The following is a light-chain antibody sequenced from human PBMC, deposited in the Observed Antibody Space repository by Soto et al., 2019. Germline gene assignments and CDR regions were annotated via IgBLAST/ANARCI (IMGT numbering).Light chain of an antibody. J-gene: IGLJ1*01. CDR3: AAWDDSLSGFYV. CDR1: SSDFGSNY. V-gene: IGLV1-47*01. Sequence: QSVLTQPPSASGTPGQRVTISCSGSSSDFGSNYVYWYQQLPGTAPKILIYRNNQRPSGVPDRFSGSKSGTSASLAISGLRSEDEADYHCAAWDDSLSGFYVFGTGTKVTVL. CDR2: RNN.